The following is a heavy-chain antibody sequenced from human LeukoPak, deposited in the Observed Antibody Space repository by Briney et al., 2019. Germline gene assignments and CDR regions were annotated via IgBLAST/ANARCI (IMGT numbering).Heavy chain of an antibody. V-gene: IGHV3-9*01. D-gene: IGHD3-22*01. Sequence: GGSLRLSCAASGFTFDDYAMHWVRQAPGKGLEWVSGISWNNNTIGYAASVKGRFTISRDDAKNSLYLQMNSLRAEDTALYYCVQSIYDGSGWGYYFDYWGQGTLVTVSS. CDR3: VQSIYDGSGWGYYFDY. CDR1: GFTFDDYA. J-gene: IGHJ4*02. CDR2: ISWNNNTI.